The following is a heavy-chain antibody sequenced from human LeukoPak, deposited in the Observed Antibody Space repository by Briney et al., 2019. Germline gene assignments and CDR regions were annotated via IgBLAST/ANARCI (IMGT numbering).Heavy chain of an antibody. CDR1: GFTFSSYA. V-gene: IGHV3-30-3*01. Sequence: GGSLRLSCAASGFTFSSYAMHWVRQAPGKGLEWVAVISYDGSNKYYADSVKGRFTISRDNSKNTLYLQMNSLRAEDTAVYYCARDRSGWLQWYDYWGQGTLVTVSS. D-gene: IGHD5-24*01. CDR2: ISYDGSNK. J-gene: IGHJ4*02. CDR3: ARDRSGWLQWYDY.